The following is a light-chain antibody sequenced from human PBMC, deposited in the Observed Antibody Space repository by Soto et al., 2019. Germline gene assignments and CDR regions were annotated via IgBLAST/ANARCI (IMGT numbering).Light chain of an antibody. Sequence: DIQMTQSPSTLSGSVGDRVTITCRASQTISSWLAWYQQKPGKAPKLLSYAASNLQSGVPSRVGGSGSGTEFTLTISSLQPEDFATDYCQQSYSTPPLTFGGGTKVEIK. J-gene: IGKJ4*01. CDR1: QTISSW. CDR2: AAS. CDR3: QQSYSTPPLT. V-gene: IGKV1-39*01.